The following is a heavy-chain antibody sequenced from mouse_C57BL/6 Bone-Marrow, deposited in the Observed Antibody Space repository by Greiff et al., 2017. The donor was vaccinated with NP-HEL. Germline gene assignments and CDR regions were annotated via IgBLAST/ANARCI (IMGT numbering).Heavy chain of an antibody. CDR1: GYTFTSYW. J-gene: IGHJ4*01. CDR2: IHPNSGST. CDR3: ARCGGSSHYYAMDY. V-gene: IGHV1-64*01. Sequence: QVQLQQPGAELVKPGASVKLSCKASGYTFTSYWMHWVKQRPGQGLEWIGMIHPNSGSTNYNEKFKSKATLTVDKSSSTAYMQLSSLTSEDSAVYYCARCGGSSHYYAMDYWGQGTSVTVSS. D-gene: IGHD1-1*01.